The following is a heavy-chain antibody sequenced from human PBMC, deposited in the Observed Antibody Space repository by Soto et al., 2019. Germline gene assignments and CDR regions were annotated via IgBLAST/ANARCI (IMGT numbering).Heavy chain of an antibody. CDR3: ARRGYGSRWPNVYMDV. CDR1: GFTFSNYE. Sequence: EAQLVESGGGLVQPGGSLRLSCAASGFTFSNYEMHWVRQAPGKGLEYVSGISNNGANTDYAKSVKGRFTISRDNSENTLYRPMGSLRAEDMALYYCARRGYGSRWPNVYMDVWGKGTTVTVSS. CDR2: ISNNGANT. D-gene: IGHD6-13*01. V-gene: IGHV3-64*01. J-gene: IGHJ6*03.